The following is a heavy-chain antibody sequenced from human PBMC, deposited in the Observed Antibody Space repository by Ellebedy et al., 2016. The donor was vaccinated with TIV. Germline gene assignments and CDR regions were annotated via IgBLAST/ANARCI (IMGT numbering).Heavy chain of an antibody. V-gene: IGHV5-10-1*01. CDR3: ARHGDGYNLEHDY. J-gene: IGHJ4*02. Sequence: GESLKISCKGSGYSFTSYWISWVRQMPGKGLEWMGRIDPSDSYTNYSPSFQGHVTISADKSISTAYLQWSSLKASDTAMYYCARHGDGYNLEHDYWGQGTLVTVSS. CDR1: GYSFTSYW. D-gene: IGHD5-24*01. CDR2: IDPSDSYT.